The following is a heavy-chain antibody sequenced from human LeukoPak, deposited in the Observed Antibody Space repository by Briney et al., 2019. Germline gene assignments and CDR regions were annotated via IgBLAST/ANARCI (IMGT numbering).Heavy chain of an antibody. CDR2: IIPIFGTA. J-gene: IGHJ6*03. V-gene: IGHV1-69*13. CDR1: GGTFSSDA. CDR3: ARVGYSGSAYYYYMDV. Sequence: ASVKVSCKXSGGTFSSDAISWVRQAPGQGLEWMGGIIPIFGTANYSQKFQGRVTITADESTSTAHMELSSLRSEDTAVYYCARVGYSGSAYYYYMDVWGKGTTVTVSS. D-gene: IGHD1-26*01.